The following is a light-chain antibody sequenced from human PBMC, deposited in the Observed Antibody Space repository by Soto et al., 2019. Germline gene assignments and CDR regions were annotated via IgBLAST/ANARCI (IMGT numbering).Light chain of an antibody. CDR2: KIS. V-gene: IGKV2-24*01. J-gene: IGKJ2*01. CDR1: QSLVKSDGNTY. Sequence: DIVMTQTPLSSPVTLGQPASISCRSSQSLVKSDGNTYLSWLQQRPGQPPRLLIYKISHRFSGVPDRFSGSGAGTDFTLKISSVEAEEAGVYYCMQGTQSPHTFGQGTRLEIK. CDR3: MQGTQSPHT.